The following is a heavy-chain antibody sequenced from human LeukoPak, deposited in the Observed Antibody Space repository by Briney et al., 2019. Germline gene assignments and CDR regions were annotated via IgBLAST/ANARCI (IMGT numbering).Heavy chain of an antibody. CDR1: GYSISSGYY. CDR2: SYHSGST. D-gene: IGHD4-17*01. Sequence: PSETLSLTCTVSGYSISSGYYWGWIRPPPGNGLEWIGISYHSGSTYYNPSLKSRVTISVDTSKNQFSLKLSSVTAADTAVYYCARSDYGDLAAFDIWGQGTMVTVSS. V-gene: IGHV4-38-2*02. J-gene: IGHJ3*02. CDR3: ARSDYGDLAAFDI.